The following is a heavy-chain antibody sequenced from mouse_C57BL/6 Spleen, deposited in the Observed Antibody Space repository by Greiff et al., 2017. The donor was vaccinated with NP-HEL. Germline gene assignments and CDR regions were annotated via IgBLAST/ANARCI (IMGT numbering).Heavy chain of an antibody. CDR3: TVYDGYYSWFAY. D-gene: IGHD2-3*01. CDR2: IRLKSDNYAT. Sequence: LVASGGGFVQPGGSMKLSCVSSGFTFSNYWMNWVRQSPEKGLEWVAQIRLKSDNYATHYAESVKGRFTISRDDSKSSVYLQMNNLRAEDTGIYYCTVYDGYYSWFAYWGQGTLVTVSA. CDR1: GFTFSNYW. V-gene: IGHV6-3*01. J-gene: IGHJ3*01.